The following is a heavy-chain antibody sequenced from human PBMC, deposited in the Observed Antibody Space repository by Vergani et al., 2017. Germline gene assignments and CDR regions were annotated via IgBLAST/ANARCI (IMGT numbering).Heavy chain of an antibody. CDR2: IIPILGIA. J-gene: IGHJ4*02. D-gene: IGHD4-17*01. Sequence: QVQLVQSGAEVKKPGSSVKVSCKASGGTFSSYAISWVRQAPGQGLEWMGRIIPILGIANYAQKFQGRVTITADKSTSTAYMELSSLSSEDTAVYYCARRGGGLDYEVVGRFDYWGQGTLVTVSS. CDR3: ARRGGGLDYEVVGRFDY. V-gene: IGHV1-69*04. CDR1: GGTFSSYA.